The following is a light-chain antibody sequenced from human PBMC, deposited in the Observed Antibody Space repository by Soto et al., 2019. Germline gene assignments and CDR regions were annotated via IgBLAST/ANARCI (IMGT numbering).Light chain of an antibody. CDR1: SNDVGGYNF. Sequence: QSALTQPRSVSGSPGQSVTISCTGTSNDVGGYNFVSWYQQHPGKVPKLFIYDVSRRRPGVPDRFSGSKSGNTASLTISGLHADDESDYYFSSSAGSSTLVFGGGTKLTVL. V-gene: IGLV2-11*01. J-gene: IGLJ2*01. CDR3: SSSAGSSTLV. CDR2: DVS.